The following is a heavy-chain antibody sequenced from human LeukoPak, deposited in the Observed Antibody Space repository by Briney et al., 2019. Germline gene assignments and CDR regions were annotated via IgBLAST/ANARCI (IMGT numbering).Heavy chain of an antibody. J-gene: IGHJ3*02. V-gene: IGHV4-59*01. CDR3: ARGPSSPDDAFDI. CDR2: IYYSGST. Sequence: SETLSLTCTVSGGSISSYYWSWIRQPPGKGLEWIGYIYYSGSTNYNPSLKSRVTISVDTSKNQFSLKLGSVTAADTAVYYCARGPSSPDDAFDIWGQGTMVTVSS. CDR1: GGSISSYY.